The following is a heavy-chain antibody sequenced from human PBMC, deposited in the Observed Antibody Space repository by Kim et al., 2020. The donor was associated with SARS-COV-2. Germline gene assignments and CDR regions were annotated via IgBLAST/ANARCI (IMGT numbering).Heavy chain of an antibody. CDR2: INHSGST. CDR1: GGSFSGYY. J-gene: IGHJ3*02. Sequence: SETLSLTCAVYGGSFSGYYWSWIRQPPGKGLEWIGEINHSGSTNYNPSLKSRVTISVDTSKNQFSLKLSSVTAADTAVYYCARLVHYCSGGSCYSYHRDGYNSDAFDIWGQGTMVTVSS. V-gene: IGHV4-34*01. D-gene: IGHD2-15*01. CDR3: ARLVHYCSGGSCYSYHRDGYNSDAFDI.